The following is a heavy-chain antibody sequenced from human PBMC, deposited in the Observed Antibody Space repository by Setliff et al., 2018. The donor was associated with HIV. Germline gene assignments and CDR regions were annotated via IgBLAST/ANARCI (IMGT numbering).Heavy chain of an antibody. D-gene: IGHD5-18*01. J-gene: IGHJ4*02. CDR1: SGSISSSTYY. CDR2: IYYSGST. Sequence: SETLSLTCTVSSGSISSSTYYWGWIRQPPGKGLEWIGTIYYSGSTYYNPSLKSRLTISVDTSKNQFSLKLSSVTAADTAVYYCARRDGYSYGFYFDYWGQGTLVTVSS. V-gene: IGHV4-39*01. CDR3: ARRDGYSYGFYFDY.